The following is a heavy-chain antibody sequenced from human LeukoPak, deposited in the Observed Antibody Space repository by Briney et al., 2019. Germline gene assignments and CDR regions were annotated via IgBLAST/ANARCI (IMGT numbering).Heavy chain of an antibody. V-gene: IGHV3-30-3*01. D-gene: IGHD3-22*01. J-gene: IGHJ4*02. CDR3: AKPSGGYDSSGYYFDY. CDR2: ISYDGSKK. Sequence: PGGSLRLSCAASGFTFSSYAMHWVRQAPGKGLEWVASISYDGSKKYYADSLKGRFTISRDNSKNTLYLQMNSLRAEDTAVYYCAKPSGGYDSSGYYFDYWGQGTLVTVSS. CDR1: GFTFSSYA.